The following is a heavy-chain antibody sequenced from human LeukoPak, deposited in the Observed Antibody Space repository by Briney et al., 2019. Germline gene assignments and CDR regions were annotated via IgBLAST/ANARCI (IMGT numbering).Heavy chain of an antibody. CDR1: GFTFSDYG. CDR2: ISGSGGAT. J-gene: IGHJ4*02. Sequence: GGSLRLSCAASGFTFSDYGMTWVRQAPGQGLEYVSSISGSGGATYHADSVTGRFTISRDNSKNTLYLQMNSLRAEDTAVYYCAKDLTAKLRYFDWLTDYWGQGTLVTVSS. CDR3: AKDLTAKLRYFDWLTDY. D-gene: IGHD3-9*01. V-gene: IGHV3-23*01.